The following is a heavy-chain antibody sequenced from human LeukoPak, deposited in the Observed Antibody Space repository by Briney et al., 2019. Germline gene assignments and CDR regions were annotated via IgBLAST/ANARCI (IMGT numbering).Heavy chain of an antibody. D-gene: IGHD2-2*01. Sequence: SETLSLTCAVSGGSISSGGYSWSWIRQPPGKGLEWIGYIYHSGSTYYNPSLKSRVTISVDRSKNQFSLKLSSVTAADTAVYYCAREGRSSTSCYFDYWSQGTLVTVSS. CDR3: AREGRSSTSCYFDY. CDR1: GGSISSGGYS. CDR2: IYHSGST. J-gene: IGHJ4*02. V-gene: IGHV4-30-2*01.